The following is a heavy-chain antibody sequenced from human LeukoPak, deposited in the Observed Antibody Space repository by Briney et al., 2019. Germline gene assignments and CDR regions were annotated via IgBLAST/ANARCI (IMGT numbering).Heavy chain of an antibody. CDR1: GGSFSGYY. CDR3: ARVYDSSGYYLDY. CDR2: INHSGST. V-gene: IGHV4-34*01. J-gene: IGHJ4*02. D-gene: IGHD3-22*01. Sequence: QASETLPLTCAVYGGSFSGYYWSWIRQPPGKGLEWIGEINHSGSTNYNPSLKSRVTISVDTSKNQFSLKLSSVTAADTAVYYCARVYDSSGYYLDYWGQGTLVTVSS.